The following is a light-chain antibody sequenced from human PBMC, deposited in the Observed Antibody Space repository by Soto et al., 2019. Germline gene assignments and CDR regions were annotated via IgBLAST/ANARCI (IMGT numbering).Light chain of an antibody. CDR1: QSVNSN. J-gene: IGKJ1*01. CDR2: GAS. Sequence: EIVMTQSPATLSVPPGERATLSCRASQSVNSNLAWYQQKPGQGPRLLIYGASTRATGIPARFSGSGSGTEFTLTISSLQSEDFAVYYCQQYNNWLTWTFGKGTKVDIK. V-gene: IGKV3-15*01. CDR3: QQYNNWLTWT.